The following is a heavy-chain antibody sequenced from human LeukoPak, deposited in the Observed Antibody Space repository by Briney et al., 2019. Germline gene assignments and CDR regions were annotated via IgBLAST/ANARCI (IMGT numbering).Heavy chain of an antibody. CDR1: GFTFSSYS. D-gene: IGHD1-26*01. CDR3: VRLSWELGDGGVA. CDR2: ISSSSSYI. Sequence: GGSLRLSCAASGFTFSSYSMNWVRQAPGKGLEWVSFISSSSSYIYYADSVKGRFTISRDNSKSTLYIQMNSLRAEDTAVYYCVRLSWELGDGGVAWGQGTLVTVSS. J-gene: IGHJ5*02. V-gene: IGHV3-21*04.